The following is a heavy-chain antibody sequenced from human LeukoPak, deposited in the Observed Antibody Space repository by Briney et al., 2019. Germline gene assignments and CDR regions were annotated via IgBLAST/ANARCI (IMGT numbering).Heavy chain of an antibody. CDR2: IIPIFGIA. CDR3: TRWRDGSGSYILYGMDV. CDR1: AATFTIYA. J-gene: IGHJ6*02. D-gene: IGHD3-10*01. V-gene: IGHV1-69*04. Sequence: GASVNLCCTASAATFTIYAISWVRHPPGQGIERMGRIIPIFGIANYAQKFQGRVTITADKSTSTAYRELSSLRSEDTAVYYCTRWRDGSGSYILYGMDVWGQGTTVTVSS.